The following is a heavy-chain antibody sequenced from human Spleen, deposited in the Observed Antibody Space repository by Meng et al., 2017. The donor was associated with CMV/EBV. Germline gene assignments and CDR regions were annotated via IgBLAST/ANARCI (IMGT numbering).Heavy chain of an antibody. CDR1: GYNFISYW. V-gene: IGHV5-51*01. CDR2: IYPGDSDT. D-gene: IGHD6-13*01. Sequence: GESLKISCKTSGYNFISYWIAWVRQKPGKGLEWMGIIYPGDSDTRYSPSFQGQVTISADKSITTAYLQWSSLKASDTAMYYCARLQGPRTSSPPLTYWGQGTLVTVSS. CDR3: ARLQGPRTSSPPLTY. J-gene: IGHJ4*02.